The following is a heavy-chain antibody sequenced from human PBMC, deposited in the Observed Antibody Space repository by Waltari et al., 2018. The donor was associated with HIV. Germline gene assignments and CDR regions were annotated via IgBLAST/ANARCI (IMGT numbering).Heavy chain of an antibody. J-gene: IGHJ3*02. CDR1: GFTFSSYS. CDR3: ARDHGAFDI. CDR2: ISCSTSSI. V-gene: IGHV3-21*01. Sequence: EVQLVESGGGLVKPGGSLRLLCAASGFTFSSYSMNWVRQAPGKVLELGSSISCSTSSIYYSDSIKVLFTISRDNAKNSLYLQRNRLRAEDTAVYYCARDHGAFDIWGQGTMVTVSS.